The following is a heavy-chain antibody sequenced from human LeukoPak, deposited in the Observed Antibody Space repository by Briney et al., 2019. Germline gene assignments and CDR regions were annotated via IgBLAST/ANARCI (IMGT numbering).Heavy chain of an antibody. D-gene: IGHD2-8*01. J-gene: IGHJ3*02. V-gene: IGHV3-13*01. Sequence: GGSLRLSCAASGFTFSDYDMHWVRQVTGKGLEWVSHIGTGADTHYSDSVKGRFTISRENAKNSLYLQMNSLTAGDTAIYYCAXXXXXXXGRNDDAFDIWGQGTMVTVSS. CDR3: AXXXXXXXGRNDDAFDI. CDR1: GFTFSDYD. CDR2: IGTGADT.